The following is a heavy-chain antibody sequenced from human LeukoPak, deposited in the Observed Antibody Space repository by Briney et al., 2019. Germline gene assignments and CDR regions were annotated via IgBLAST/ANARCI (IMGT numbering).Heavy chain of an antibody. D-gene: IGHD3-22*01. Sequence: PGGSLRLSCAASGFTVSSNYMSWVRQAPGKGLEWVSVIYSGGSTYYADSVKGRFTISRDNSKNTLYLQMNSLRAEDTAVYYCARVSVPDYYDSSGYFNYWGQGTLVTVSS. V-gene: IGHV3-66*01. CDR3: ARVSVPDYYDSSGYFNY. CDR2: IYSGGST. CDR1: GFTVSSNY. J-gene: IGHJ4*02.